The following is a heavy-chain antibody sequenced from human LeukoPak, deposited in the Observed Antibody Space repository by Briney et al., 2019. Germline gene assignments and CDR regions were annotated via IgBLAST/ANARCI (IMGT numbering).Heavy chain of an antibody. CDR2: INPNSGGT. D-gene: IGHD3-10*01. V-gene: IGHV1-2*02. CDR3: CLLLWFGELAEIDY. CDR1: GYTFTGYY. J-gene: IGHJ4*02. Sequence: ASVKVSCKASGYTFTGYYMHWVRQAPGQGREWMGWINPNSGGTNYAQKFQGRVTMTRDTSISTAYMELSRLRSDDTAVYYCCLLLWFGELAEIDYWGQGTLVTVSS.